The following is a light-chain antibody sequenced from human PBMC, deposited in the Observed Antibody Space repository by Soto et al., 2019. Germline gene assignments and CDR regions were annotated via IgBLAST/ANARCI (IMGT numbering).Light chain of an antibody. CDR1: QDISTY. J-gene: IGKJ4*01. Sequence: DIQMAQSPSAMSASVGDRVTITCRASQDISTYLAWFQQRPGKVPQRLIYLASILESGVPSRFSGRGSGTEFTLTISNLQPEDFATYYCLQHNIYPLTFGGGTKVDIK. CDR3: LQHNIYPLT. CDR2: LAS. V-gene: IGKV1-17*03.